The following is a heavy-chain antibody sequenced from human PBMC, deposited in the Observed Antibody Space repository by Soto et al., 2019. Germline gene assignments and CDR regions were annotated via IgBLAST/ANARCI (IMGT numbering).Heavy chain of an antibody. CDR1: GCSISSSSYY. J-gene: IGHJ5*02. V-gene: IGHV4-39*07. D-gene: IGHD6-13*01. Sequence: PSETLSLTCTVSGCSISSSSYYWGWIRQPPGKGLEWIGSIYYSGSTYYNPSLKRRVTISVDTSKNQFSLKLSSVTAADTAVYYCARVFSDSSSFFDPWGQGTLVTVSS. CDR3: ARVFSDSSSFFDP. CDR2: IYYSGST.